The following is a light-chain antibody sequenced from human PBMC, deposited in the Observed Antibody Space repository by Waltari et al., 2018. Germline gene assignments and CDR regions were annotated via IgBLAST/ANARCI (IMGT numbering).Light chain of an antibody. Sequence: SSELTQDPAVSVALGQTVTITCQGDRLRSFYASWYQLKPGQAPVLVIYGKNHRPPGIPGRFSGSNSGNTSSLTITGARAENEADYYCDSRDSSDKPLGVFGTGTQVTVL. CDR3: DSRDSSDKPLGV. V-gene: IGLV3-19*01. CDR2: GKN. J-gene: IGLJ1*01. CDR1: RLRSFY.